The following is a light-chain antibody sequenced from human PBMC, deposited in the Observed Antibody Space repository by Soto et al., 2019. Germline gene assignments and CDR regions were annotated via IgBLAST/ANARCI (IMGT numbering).Light chain of an antibody. Sequence: QSVLTQPPSVSGAPGQRVTISCTGSSSNIGAGYDVHWYQQLPGTPPQLLIYCNSNPPSGGPPRFFGSKSATSAALAITGGQAEEDADYYCQSSGGSLIGYVVFGGGTKVTVL. V-gene: IGLV1-40*01. CDR1: SSNIGAGYD. CDR2: CNS. J-gene: IGLJ2*01. CDR3: QSSGGSLIGYVV.